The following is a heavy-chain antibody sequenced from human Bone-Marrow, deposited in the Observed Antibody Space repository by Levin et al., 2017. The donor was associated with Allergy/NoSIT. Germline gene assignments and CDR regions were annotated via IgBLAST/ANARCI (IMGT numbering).Heavy chain of an antibody. J-gene: IGHJ4*02. CDR3: VKGGWLDY. CDR1: GFPFSTFE. CDR2: LSGGST. Sequence: GGSLRLSCVASGFPFSTFEMSWVRQTPGKGLEWVSVLSGGSTYYADSVKGRFTTSRDSPKNTLYLQMNSLGVEDTAIYYGVKGGWLDYWGQGVLVTVSS. V-gene: IGHV3-23*01. D-gene: IGHD1-26*01.